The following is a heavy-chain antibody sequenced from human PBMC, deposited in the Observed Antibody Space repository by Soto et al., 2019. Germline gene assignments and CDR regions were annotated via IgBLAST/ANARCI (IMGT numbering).Heavy chain of an antibody. CDR1: GFTFSSYA. CDR3: AREMTAPSGNYYGLDV. J-gene: IGHJ6*02. Sequence: QVQLVESGGGVVQPGRSLRLSCAASGFTFSSYAMHWVRQAPGKGLEWVAIISYDGTNKFNADSVKGRFNISRDNSKNSLYLQMNSLRAEDTAVYYCAREMTAPSGNYYGLDVWGQGATVTVSS. CDR2: ISYDGTNK. D-gene: IGHD6-25*01. V-gene: IGHV3-30-3*01.